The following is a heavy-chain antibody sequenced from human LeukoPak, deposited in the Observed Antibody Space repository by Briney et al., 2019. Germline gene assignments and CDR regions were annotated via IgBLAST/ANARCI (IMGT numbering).Heavy chain of an antibody. CDR2: ITWSGAAT. D-gene: IGHD2-21*01. CDR3: ARGFRDGPLYGMDV. Sequence: GGSLRLSCAASGYTFNDYGVSWGRHAPTKGLEWVSGITWSGAATAYADSVKGRFTISRDNAKNSLFLEMNSLIAEDTALYYCARGFRDGPLYGMDVWGQGTTVTVSS. CDR1: GYTFNDYG. J-gene: IGHJ6*02. V-gene: IGHV3-20*04.